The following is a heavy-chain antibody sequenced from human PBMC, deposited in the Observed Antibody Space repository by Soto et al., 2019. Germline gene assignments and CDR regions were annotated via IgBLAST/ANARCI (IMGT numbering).Heavy chain of an antibody. CDR3: TSWRPASRFVP. CDR1: GFTFSNYW. J-gene: IGHJ5*02. Sequence: PGGSLRLSCAASGFTFSNYWMHWVRQAPGKGLVWVSRISGDGSGTTYADSVKGRFTISRDNAKNMLYLQMNSLRAEDTAVDYCTSWRPASRFVPWGQATLVTL. V-gene: IGHV3-74*03. CDR2: ISGDGSGT.